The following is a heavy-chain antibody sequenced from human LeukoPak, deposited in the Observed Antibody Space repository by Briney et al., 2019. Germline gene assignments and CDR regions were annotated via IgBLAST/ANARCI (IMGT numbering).Heavy chain of an antibody. Sequence: GGSLRPSCAASGFTFSSYGMRWVRQAPGKGLEWVAVISYDASNKYYADSVKGRFTISRDNSKNTLYLQMNSLRAEDTAVYYCAKGGVTVASVDNDYYYGMDVWGQGTTVTVSS. J-gene: IGHJ6*02. D-gene: IGHD4-23*01. CDR1: GFTFSSYG. V-gene: IGHV3-30*18. CDR2: ISYDASNK. CDR3: AKGGVTVASVDNDYYYGMDV.